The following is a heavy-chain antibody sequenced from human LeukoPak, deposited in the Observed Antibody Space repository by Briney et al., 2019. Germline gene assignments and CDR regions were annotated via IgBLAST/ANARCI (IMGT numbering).Heavy chain of an antibody. CDR3: ARHPLLRGYTYGYADY. V-gene: IGHV5-51*01. D-gene: IGHD5-18*01. J-gene: IGHJ4*02. CDR1: GYSFTSYW. Sequence: GESLKISCKGSGYSFTSYWIGWVRQMPGKGLEWMGIIYPGDSDTRYSPSFQGQVTISADKSISTAYLQWSSLKASDTAMYNCARHPLLRGYTYGYADYWGQGTLVTVSS. CDR2: IYPGDSDT.